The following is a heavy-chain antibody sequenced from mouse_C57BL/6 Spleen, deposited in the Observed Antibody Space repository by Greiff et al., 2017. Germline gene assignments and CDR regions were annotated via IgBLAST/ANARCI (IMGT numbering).Heavy chain of an antibody. D-gene: IGHD2-5*01. V-gene: IGHV1-26*01. CDR3: ARGIYSTWFAY. CDR1: GYTFTDYY. CDR2: INPNNGGT. Sequence: EVQLQQSGPELVKPGASVKISCKASGYTFTDYYMNWVKQSHGKSLEWIGDINPNNGGTSYNQKFKGKDTLTVDKSSSTAYMELRSLTSEDSAVYYCARGIYSTWFAYWGQGTLVTVSA. J-gene: IGHJ3*01.